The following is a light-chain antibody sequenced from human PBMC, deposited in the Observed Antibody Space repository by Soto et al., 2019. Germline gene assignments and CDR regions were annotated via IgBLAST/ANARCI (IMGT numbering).Light chain of an antibody. CDR1: KRDIGVYDF. V-gene: IGLV2-8*01. CDR3: KSYAGSNTYV. CDR2: EVV. Sequence: SALTKPPSASGSPGQSVTISCTGTKRDIGVYDFVSWYQHHPGKAPRLIIYEVVQRPSGVPDRFSGSKSGNTASLTVSGLQAADEADYFCKSYAGSNTYVFGSGTKLTVL. J-gene: IGLJ1*01.